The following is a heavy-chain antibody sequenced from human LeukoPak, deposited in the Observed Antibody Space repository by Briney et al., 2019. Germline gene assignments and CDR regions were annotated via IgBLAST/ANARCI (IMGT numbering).Heavy chain of an antibody. Sequence: TGGTLRLSCAASGFTFSNYGLSWVRQAPGKGLEWVSVIYSGGSTYYADSVKGRFTISRDNSKNTLYLQMNSLRAEDTAVYYCAKDRSTMVRGVIITRSGYFDYWGQGTLVTVSS. CDR3: AKDRSTMVRGVIITRSGYFDY. V-gene: IGHV3-23*03. D-gene: IGHD3-10*01. J-gene: IGHJ4*02. CDR1: GFTFSNYG. CDR2: IYSGGST.